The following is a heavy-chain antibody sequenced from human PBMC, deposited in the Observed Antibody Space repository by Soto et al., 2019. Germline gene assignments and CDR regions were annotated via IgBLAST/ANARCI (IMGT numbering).Heavy chain of an antibody. CDR1: GFSLSTSGVG. Sequence: QITLKESGPTLVKPTQTLTLTCTFSGFSLSTSGVGVGWIRQPPGKALERLALIYWDDDKRYSPSLKSRLTIIKDTSKNQVVLTMTNIDPVDTATYYCAHTGGVVAHFDYWGQETLLTVSS. CDR2: IYWDDDK. V-gene: IGHV2-5*02. CDR3: AHTGGVVAHFDY. J-gene: IGHJ4*02. D-gene: IGHD2-15*01.